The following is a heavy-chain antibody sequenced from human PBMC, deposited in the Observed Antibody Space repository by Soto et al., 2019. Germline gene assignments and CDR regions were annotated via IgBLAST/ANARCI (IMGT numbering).Heavy chain of an antibody. CDR3: ARTVASAGPDAFDI. Sequence: QVQLVESGGGVVQPGTSLIISCVGSGFTFSTYAMHWVRQAPGKGLQWVSVITSDGSKKYSADSVKGRFIISRDNYKNTLYLQMNTLRTEDTAVYYCARTVASAGPDAFDIWGQGTVVTVSS. D-gene: IGHD6-13*01. CDR2: ITSDGSKK. CDR1: GFTFSTYA. J-gene: IGHJ3*02. V-gene: IGHV3-30-3*01.